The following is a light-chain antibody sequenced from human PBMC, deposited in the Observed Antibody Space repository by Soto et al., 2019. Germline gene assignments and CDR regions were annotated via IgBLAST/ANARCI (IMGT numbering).Light chain of an antibody. J-gene: IGKJ5*01. CDR2: GAS. CDR1: QTVGTTY. Sequence: EIVLTQSPGTMSLSPGERAILXXRSSQTVGTTYFAWYQQKPGQATRLXXYGASTRATGIPARFSGSGSGTEFTLTISSLQSEDFAVYYCQQYNNWPPITFGQGTRLEIK. V-gene: IGKV3-15*01. CDR3: QQYNNWPPIT.